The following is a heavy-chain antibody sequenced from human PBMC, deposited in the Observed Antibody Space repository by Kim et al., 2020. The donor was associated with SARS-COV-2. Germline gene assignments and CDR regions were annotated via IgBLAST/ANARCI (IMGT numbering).Heavy chain of an antibody. CDR1: GFTFNNYA. CDR2: ISGRRT. V-gene: IGHV3-23*01. Sequence: GGSLRLSCAASGFTFNNYAMSWFRQAPGKGLEGVSTISGRRTYYADSVKGRFTISRDNSKNTLYLQMNSLRPDDTAVYYCAKPVEMATRVAFDIWGQGTMVTVSS. D-gene: IGHD1-1*01. J-gene: IGHJ3*02. CDR3: AKPVEMATRVAFDI.